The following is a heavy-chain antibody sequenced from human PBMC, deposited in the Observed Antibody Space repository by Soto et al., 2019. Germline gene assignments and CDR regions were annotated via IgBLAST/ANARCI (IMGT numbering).Heavy chain of an antibody. CDR3: AKNGQPPYYYYGLDV. V-gene: IGHV1-18*01. J-gene: IGHJ6*02. D-gene: IGHD2-8*01. Sequence: ASVKVSCKASGGTFSSYAISWVRQAPGQGLEWMGWISGYNGDTNYAQKFQDRVSMTIDTSTGTAYKELRSLTSDDTAIYYCAKNGQPPYYYYGLDVWGQGTKVTVSS. CDR2: ISGYNGDT. CDR1: GGTFSSYA.